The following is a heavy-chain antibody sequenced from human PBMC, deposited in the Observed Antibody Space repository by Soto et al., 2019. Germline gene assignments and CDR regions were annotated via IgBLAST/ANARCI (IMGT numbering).Heavy chain of an antibody. CDR1: GDSISTFY. D-gene: IGHD3-10*01. V-gene: IGHV4-59*01. Sequence: SETLSLTCTVSGDSISTFYWSWIRQPPGKGLEWIGYIYYTGSTNYNPSLKSRVTMSVDTSKKQFSLKLTSVTAADTAAYYCARQRGNYFDYWGQGSLVTVSS. CDR3: ARQRGNYFDY. CDR2: IYYTGST. J-gene: IGHJ4*02.